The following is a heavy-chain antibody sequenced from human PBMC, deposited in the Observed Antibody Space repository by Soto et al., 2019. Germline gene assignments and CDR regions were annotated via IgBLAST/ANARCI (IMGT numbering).Heavy chain of an antibody. CDR1: GGSFSGYY. CDR3: ARGRGYSYGSPFDY. J-gene: IGHJ4*02. D-gene: IGHD5-18*01. Sequence: QVQLQQWGAGLLKPSETLSLTCAVYGGSFSGYYWSWIRQPPGKGLEWIGEINHSGSTNYNPSLKSRVTISVDTSKNQFSLKLSSVTAADTAVYCCARGRGYSYGSPFDYWGQGTLVTVSS. CDR2: INHSGST. V-gene: IGHV4-34*01.